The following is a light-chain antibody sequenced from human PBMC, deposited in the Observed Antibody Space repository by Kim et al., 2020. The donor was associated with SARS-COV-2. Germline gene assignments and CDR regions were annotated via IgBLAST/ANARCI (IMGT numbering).Light chain of an antibody. CDR2: AAS. CDR1: QGISNL. V-gene: IGKV1-27*01. J-gene: IGKJ4*01. Sequence: DIQMTQSPSSLSASVGDRVTITCRASQGISNLLAWYQQKPGRVPRLLIYAASTLQSGVPSRFSGRGSGTDFTLTISSLQPEDVATYYCQKYDVAPRTFGGGTKVDIK. CDR3: QKYDVAPRT.